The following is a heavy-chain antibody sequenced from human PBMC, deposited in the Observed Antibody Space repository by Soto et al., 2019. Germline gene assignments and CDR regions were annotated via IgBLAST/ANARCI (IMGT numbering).Heavy chain of an antibody. J-gene: IGHJ4*02. CDR1: GFTFSSYA. CDR3: AKDFDCLLIRGYCEN. V-gene: IGHV3-23*01. Sequence: GGSLRLSCAASGFTFSSYAMSWVRQAPGKGLEWVSATSGSGGSTYYADSVKGRFTISRDNSKNTLYLQMNSLRAEDTAVYYWAKDFDCLLIRGYCENWGQGSRVSVAS. D-gene: IGHD3-9*01. CDR2: TSGSGGST.